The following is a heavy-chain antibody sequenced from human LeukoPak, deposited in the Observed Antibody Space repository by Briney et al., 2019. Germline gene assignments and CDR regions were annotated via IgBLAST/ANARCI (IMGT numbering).Heavy chain of an antibody. D-gene: IGHD5-12*01. J-gene: IGHJ4*02. CDR1: GGSISSYY. Sequence: PSETLSLTCTVSGGSISSYYWSWIRQPPGEGLEWIGYIYYSGSTNYNPSLKSRVTISVDTSKNQFSLKLSSVTAADTAVYYCARAGGYSGYGQGLDYWGQGTLVTVSS. CDR2: IYYSGST. CDR3: ARAGGYSGYGQGLDY. V-gene: IGHV4-59*01.